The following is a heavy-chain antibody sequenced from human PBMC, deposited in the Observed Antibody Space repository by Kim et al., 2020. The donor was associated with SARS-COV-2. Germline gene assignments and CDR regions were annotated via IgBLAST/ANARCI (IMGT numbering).Heavy chain of an antibody. CDR2: IYYSGST. D-gene: IGHD3-3*01. CDR1: GGSISSGGYY. CDR3: ERVARITVFGEFNSAF. V-gene: IGHV4-31*03. Sequence: SETLSLTCTVSGGSISSGGYYWSWIRQHPGKGLEWIGYIYYSGSTYYNPSLKSRVTISVDTPKNQFSLKMGSVTAADTAVSYCERVARITVFGEFNSAF. J-gene: IGHJ3*01.